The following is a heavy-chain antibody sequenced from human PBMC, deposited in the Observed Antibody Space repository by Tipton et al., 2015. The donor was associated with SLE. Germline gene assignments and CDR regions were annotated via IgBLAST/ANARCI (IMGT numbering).Heavy chain of an antibody. CDR2: INHTGST. D-gene: IGHD5-12*01. Sequence: TLSLTCAVYGGSFSGYYWSWIRRPPGKGLEWIGEINHTGSTNYIPSLKSRVTISVDTSKNQFSLKLNSVTAADTAVYYCVRLWDSGYADNWFDPWGQGTLVTVSS. CDR1: GGSFSGYY. V-gene: IGHV4-34*01. CDR3: VRLWDSGYADNWFDP. J-gene: IGHJ5*02.